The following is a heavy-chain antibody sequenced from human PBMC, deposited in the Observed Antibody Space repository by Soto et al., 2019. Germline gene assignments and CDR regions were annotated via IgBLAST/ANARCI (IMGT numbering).Heavy chain of an antibody. J-gene: IGHJ4*02. CDR1: GFTFSNAW. V-gene: IGHV3-15*07. CDR2: IKSKTDGGTT. CDR3: TTDTSINNAYYDILTGYYISPDFDD. D-gene: IGHD3-9*01. Sequence: PGGSLRLSCAASGFTFSNAWMNWVRQAPGKGLEWVGRIKSKTDGGTTDYAAPVKGRFTISRDDSKNTLYLQMNSLKTEDTAVYYCTTDTSINNAYYDILTGYYISPDFDDWGQGTLVTVSS.